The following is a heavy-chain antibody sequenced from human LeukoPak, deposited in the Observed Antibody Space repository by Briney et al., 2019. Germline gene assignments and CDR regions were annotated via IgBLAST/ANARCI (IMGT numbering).Heavy chain of an antibody. CDR2: VSHDGSKK. J-gene: IGHJ4*02. CDR1: GFTFSSYW. Sequence: GGSLRLSCAASGFTFSSYWMNWARQAPGKGLEWVALVSHDGSKKYCADSVKGRFTISRDNPKNTLYLQMNSLRPEDTAVYFCAKERYMLDYWGQGTLVTVSS. V-gene: IGHV3-30*18. CDR3: AKERYMLDY. D-gene: IGHD1-14*01.